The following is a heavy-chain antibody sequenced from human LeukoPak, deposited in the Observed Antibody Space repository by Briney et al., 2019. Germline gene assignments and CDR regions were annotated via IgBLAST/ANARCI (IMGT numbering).Heavy chain of an antibody. Sequence: GGSLRLSCAASGFTFDDYAMHWVRQAPGKGLEWVSGISRNSGSIGYADSVKGRFTISRDNAKNSLYLQMNSLRAEDTALYYCAKEGGYCSSTSCFPFDYWGQGTLVTVSS. CDR3: AKEGGYCSSTSCFPFDY. CDR2: ISRNSGSI. J-gene: IGHJ4*02. D-gene: IGHD2-2*01. V-gene: IGHV3-9*01. CDR1: GFTFDDYA.